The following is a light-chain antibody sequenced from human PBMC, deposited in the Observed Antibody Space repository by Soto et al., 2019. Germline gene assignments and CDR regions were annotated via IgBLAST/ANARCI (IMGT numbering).Light chain of an antibody. CDR2: EDY. CDR3: WSYAGSNIFAV. CDR1: SSDIGSYDR. Sequence: QSALTQPASVSGSPGQSITISCTGTSSDIGSYDRVSWYQWHPGKAPKLIIYEDYRRPSQISNRFSGSKSGNTASLTISGLQAEHEAGYYCWSYAGSNIFAVFGGGTKVTVL. J-gene: IGLJ2*01. V-gene: IGLV2-23*01.